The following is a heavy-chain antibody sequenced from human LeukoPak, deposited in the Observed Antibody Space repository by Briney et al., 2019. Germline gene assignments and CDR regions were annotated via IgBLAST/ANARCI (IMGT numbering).Heavy chain of an antibody. D-gene: IGHD4-11*01. V-gene: IGHV1-8*03. CDR3: ARGPNYSNFGSAYYYYMDV. J-gene: IGHJ6*03. Sequence: ASVKLSCNASGYMFTNYDINWVWQATRQPLEWIGWMNPHSGNTGYAQKFRGRVTITRDTSITTAYMELSSLRSEDTDVYYCARGPNYSNFGSAYYYYMDVWGKGTTVTVSS. CDR2: MNPHSGNT. CDR1: GYMFTNYD.